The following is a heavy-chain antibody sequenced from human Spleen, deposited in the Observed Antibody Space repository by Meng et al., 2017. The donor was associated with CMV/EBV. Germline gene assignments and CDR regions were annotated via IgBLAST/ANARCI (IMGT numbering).Heavy chain of an antibody. CDR1: VFTFSSYA. CDR3: ARDIVVVPAAIEDY. J-gene: IGHJ4*02. Sequence: VFTFSSYAMHWVRQAPGKGLEWVAVISYDGSNKYYADSVKGRFTISRDNSKNTLYLQMNSLRAEDTAVYYCARDIVVVPAAIEDYWGQGTLVTVSS. D-gene: IGHD2-2*01. CDR2: ISYDGSNK. V-gene: IGHV3-30*04.